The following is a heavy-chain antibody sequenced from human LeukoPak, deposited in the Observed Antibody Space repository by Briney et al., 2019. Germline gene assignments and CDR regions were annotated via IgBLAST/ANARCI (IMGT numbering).Heavy chain of an antibody. Sequence: SETLSLTCSVSGGSLSSYYWSWIRQPPGKGLERIGYIYYSGSTNYNPSHKRPATISEDTSKNQFSLKLSSVTAADTAVYYWARAEAGELPYYYYGMDVWGQGTTVTVSS. CDR1: GGSLSSYY. J-gene: IGHJ6*02. D-gene: IGHD1-26*01. CDR3: ARAEAGELPYYYYGMDV. V-gene: IGHV4-59*01. CDR2: IYYSGST.